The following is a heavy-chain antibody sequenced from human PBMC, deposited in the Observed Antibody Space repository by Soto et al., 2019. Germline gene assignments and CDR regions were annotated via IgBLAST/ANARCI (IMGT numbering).Heavy chain of an antibody. D-gene: IGHD2-15*01. CDR2: IWYDGTRK. V-gene: IGHV3-30*04. Sequence: QVQLVESGGGVVQPGMSLRLSWAASGFTFSSYAMHWVRQAPGKGLEWVAVIWYDGTRKYYVDSVKGRFTISRDKSKNTVYRQMNSLRGDDTAVYYCARGTEWWSRDYWGQGTLVTVSS. CDR1: GFTFSSYA. CDR3: ARGTEWWSRDY. J-gene: IGHJ4*02.